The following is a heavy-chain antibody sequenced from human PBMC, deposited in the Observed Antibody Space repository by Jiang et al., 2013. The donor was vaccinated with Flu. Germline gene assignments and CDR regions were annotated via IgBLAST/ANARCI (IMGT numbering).Heavy chain of an antibody. CDR2: VDYSGST. V-gene: IGHV4-59*11. CDR3: ARDVFGLASTGYYHYMDV. J-gene: IGHJ6*03. CDR1: DGSISAHY. D-gene: IGHD3/OR15-3a*01. Sequence: GPGLVKPSETVSLTCIISDGSISAHYWSWIRQPPGKGLEWIGYVDYSGSTKYNPSLKSRVTISVDTSKSQFSLKLRSVTAADTAVYYCARDVFGLASTGYYHYMDVWGNGTTVTVSS.